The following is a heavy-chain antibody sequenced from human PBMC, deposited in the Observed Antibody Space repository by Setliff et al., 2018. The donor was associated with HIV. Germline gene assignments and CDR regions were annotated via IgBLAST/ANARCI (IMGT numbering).Heavy chain of an antibody. J-gene: IGHJ4*02. D-gene: IGHD2-21*02. CDR3: ARSSRVNCGGDCYLFDY. V-gene: IGHV4-4*07. Sequence: SETLSLTCTVSGGSISNYYWSWIRQPAGKGLEWIGRIQTSGRTNNNPSLKSRVTMSVDTSKNQFSLILTSVTAADAAVYYCARSSRVNCGGDCYLFDYWSQGTPVTVSS. CDR2: IQTSGRT. CDR1: GGSISNYY.